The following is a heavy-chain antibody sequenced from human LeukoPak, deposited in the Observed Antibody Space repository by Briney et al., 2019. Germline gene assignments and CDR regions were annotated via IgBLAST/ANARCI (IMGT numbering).Heavy chain of an antibody. CDR3: ARDGYSGYDYFDY. CDR2: INSDGSST. V-gene: IGHV3-74*01. J-gene: IGHJ4*02. D-gene: IGHD5-12*01. CDR1: GFTFSSYW. Sequence: GGSLRLSCAASGFTFSSYWMHWVRQAPGKGLVWVSRINSDGSSTSYADSVKGRFTISRDNAKNTLYLQMNSLRAEDTAVYCCARDGYSGYDYFDYWGQGTLVTVSS.